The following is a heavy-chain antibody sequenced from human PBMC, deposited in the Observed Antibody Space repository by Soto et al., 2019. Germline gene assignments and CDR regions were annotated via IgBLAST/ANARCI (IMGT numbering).Heavy chain of an antibody. Sequence: PGGSLRLSCAASGFTFSSYSMNWVRQAPGKGLEWVSYISSSSSTIYYADSVKGRFTISRDNAKNSLYLQMNSLRDEDTAVYYCASTLEVGYCSSTSCYPNYYYYGMDVWGQGTTVTVSS. J-gene: IGHJ6*02. V-gene: IGHV3-48*02. CDR3: ASTLEVGYCSSTSCYPNYYYYGMDV. CDR2: ISSSSSTI. D-gene: IGHD2-2*01. CDR1: GFTFSSYS.